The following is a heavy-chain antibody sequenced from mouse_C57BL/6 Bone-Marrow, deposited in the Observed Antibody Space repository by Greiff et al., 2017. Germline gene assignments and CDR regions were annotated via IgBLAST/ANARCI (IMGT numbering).Heavy chain of an antibody. Sequence: VQLQQSGAELVRPGASVKLSCTASGFNFKDDYMHWVKQRPEQGLEWIGWIDPENGDTEYASKFQGKATLTADPSSNTAYLQLSSLPSEDTAVYYWTPVWYDGSGRWGQGTTLTVSA. CDR3: TPVWYDGSGR. J-gene: IGHJ2*01. CDR1: GFNFKDDY. D-gene: IGHD2-14*01. CDR2: IDPENGDT. V-gene: IGHV14-4*01.